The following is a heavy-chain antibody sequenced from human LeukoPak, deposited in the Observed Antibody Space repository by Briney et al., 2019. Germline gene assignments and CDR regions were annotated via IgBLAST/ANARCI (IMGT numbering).Heavy chain of an antibody. CDR1: GYTFTSYD. CDR3: ARERTILTGYYRLREDYFDY. Sequence: GASVKVSCKASGYTFTSYDISWVRQAPGQGLEWMGWISAYNGNTNYAQKFQGRVTMTTDTSTSTAYMELRSLRSDDTAVYYCARERTILTGYYRLREDYFDYWGQGTLVTVSS. V-gene: IGHV1-18*01. J-gene: IGHJ4*02. D-gene: IGHD3-9*01. CDR2: ISAYNGNT.